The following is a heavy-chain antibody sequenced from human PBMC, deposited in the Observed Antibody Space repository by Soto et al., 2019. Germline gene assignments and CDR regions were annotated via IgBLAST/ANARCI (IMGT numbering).Heavy chain of an antibody. Sequence: GSLRLCFAASGVTFSDFYMTWVGQAPGKGLEWLSYISINSNHKEYGDSVNGRHTISRDNAKNSLYLQMNSLRADDTAVYYCVRGGGGGQFDYWGQGTLVTVSS. CDR2: ISINSNHK. CDR3: VRGGGGGQFDY. V-gene: IGHV3-11*06. J-gene: IGHJ4*02. CDR1: GVTFSDFY. D-gene: IGHD2-21*01.